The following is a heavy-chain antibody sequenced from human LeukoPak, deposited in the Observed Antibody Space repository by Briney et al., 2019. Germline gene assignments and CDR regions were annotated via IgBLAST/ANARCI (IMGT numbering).Heavy chain of an antibody. V-gene: IGHV4-34*01. Sequence: KPSETPSLTCAVYGGSFSGYYWSWIRQPPGKGLEWIGEINHSGSTNYNPSLKSRVTISVDTSKNQFSLKLSSVTAADTAVYYCARVSVRQKISSQQPGDFDYWGQGTLVTVSS. CDR2: INHSGST. J-gene: IGHJ4*02. CDR1: GGSFSGYY. CDR3: ARVSVRQKISSQQPGDFDY. D-gene: IGHD6-13*01.